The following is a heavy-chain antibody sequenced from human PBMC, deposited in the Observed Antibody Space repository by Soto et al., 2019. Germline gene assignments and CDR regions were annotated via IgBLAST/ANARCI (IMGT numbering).Heavy chain of an antibody. V-gene: IGHV3-33*01. J-gene: IGHJ6*02. CDR3: ARGDYYYYGMDV. Sequence: PVGSLRLSCAASGFTFSSYGMHWVRQAPGKGLEWVAVIWYDGSNKYYADSVKGRFTISRDNSKNTLYLQMNSLRAEDTAVYYCARGDYYYYGMDVWGQGTTVTVSS. CDR1: GFTFSSYG. CDR2: IWYDGSNK.